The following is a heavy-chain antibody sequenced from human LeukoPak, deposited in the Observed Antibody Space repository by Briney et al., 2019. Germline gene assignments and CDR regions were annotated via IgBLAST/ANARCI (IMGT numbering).Heavy chain of an antibody. D-gene: IGHD1-1*01. Sequence: GESLKIACKGSGYSFTSNWISWVRQMPGKGLEWMGRIDPSDSYTNYSPSFQGHVTISADKSISTAYLQWSSLKASDTAMYYCARQPEGTWFDPWGQGTLVTVSS. CDR2: IDPSDSYT. V-gene: IGHV5-10-1*01. J-gene: IGHJ5*02. CDR3: ARQPEGTWFDP. CDR1: GYSFTSNW.